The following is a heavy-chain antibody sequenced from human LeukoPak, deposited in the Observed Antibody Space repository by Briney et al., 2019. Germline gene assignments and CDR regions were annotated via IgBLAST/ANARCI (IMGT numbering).Heavy chain of an antibody. Sequence: PSETLSLTCTVSGGSISSYYWSWIRQPPGKGLEWIGYIYYSGSTNYNPSLKSRVTISVDTSKNQFSLKLSSMTAADTAVYYRARLGAGGVYWGQGTLVTVSS. CDR2: IYYSGST. V-gene: IGHV4-59*08. D-gene: IGHD3-16*01. CDR3: ARLGAGGVY. CDR1: GGSISSYY. J-gene: IGHJ4*02.